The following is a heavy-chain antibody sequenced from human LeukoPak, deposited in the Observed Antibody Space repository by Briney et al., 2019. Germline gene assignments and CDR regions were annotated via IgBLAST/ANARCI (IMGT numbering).Heavy chain of an antibody. J-gene: IGHJ5*02. V-gene: IGHV4-61*02. CDR3: ARVTIFGVVFDP. D-gene: IGHD3-3*01. CDR1: GGSISSGSYY. CDR2: IYTSGST. Sequence: PSQTLSLTCTVSGGSISSGSYYWSWIRHPAGKGLEWIGRIYTSGSTNYNPSLKSRVTISVDTSQNQFSLKLTSVTAADTAVYYCARVTIFGVVFDPWGQGTLVTVSS.